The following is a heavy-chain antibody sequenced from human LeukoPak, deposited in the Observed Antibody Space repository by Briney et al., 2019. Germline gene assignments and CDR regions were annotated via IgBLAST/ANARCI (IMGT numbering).Heavy chain of an antibody. V-gene: IGHV3-21*01. J-gene: IGHJ4*02. D-gene: IGHD5-12*01. Sequence: GGSLRLSCAASGFTFTSYEMNWVRQAPGKGLEWVSSISSSSNYIYYADSVKGRFTISRDNAKNSLYLQMNSLRAEDTAVYYCARDRDSGYDRELDYWGQGTLVTVSS. CDR1: GFTFTSYE. CDR3: ARDRDSGYDRELDY. CDR2: ISSSSNYI.